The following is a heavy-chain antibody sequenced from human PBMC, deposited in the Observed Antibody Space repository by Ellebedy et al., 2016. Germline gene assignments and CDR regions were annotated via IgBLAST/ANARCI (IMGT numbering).Heavy chain of an antibody. Sequence: GSLRLSCAASGFTVSSNYMSWVRQAPGKGLEWIASVHYGGGVYSNPTVRGRVTISVDTSKNQFSLKLNSVTAADTAFYYCARKIFFSYDSTSRRGDDDYSALDVWGQGTTVMVSS. V-gene: IGHV4-39*07. J-gene: IGHJ6*02. D-gene: IGHD2/OR15-2a*01. CDR3: ARKIFFSYDSTSRRGDDDYSALDV. CDR2: VHYGGGV. CDR1: GFTVSSNY.